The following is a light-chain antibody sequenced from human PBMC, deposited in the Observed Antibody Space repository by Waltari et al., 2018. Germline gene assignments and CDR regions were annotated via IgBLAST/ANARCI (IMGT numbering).Light chain of an antibody. Sequence: DIQMTQSPSTLSASVGDRVTITCRASQSISVWLAWYQQKPGKAPKLRIYKASSLESGVPSRFSGSGSGTEFTLTISSLQPDDFATYYCQQYNTFPFTFGPGTKVDIK. J-gene: IGKJ3*01. CDR2: KAS. V-gene: IGKV1-5*03. CDR3: QQYNTFPFT. CDR1: QSISVW.